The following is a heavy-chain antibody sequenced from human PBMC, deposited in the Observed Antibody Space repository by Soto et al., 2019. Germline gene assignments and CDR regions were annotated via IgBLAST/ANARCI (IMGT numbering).Heavy chain of an antibody. CDR1: GGSISSGGYS. D-gene: IGHD6-13*01. CDR2: IYHSGST. V-gene: IGHV4-30-2*01. J-gene: IGHJ5*02. Sequence: PSETLSLTCAVSGGSISSGGYSWSWIRQPPGKGLEWIGYIYHSGSTYYNPSLKSRVTISVDRSKNQFSLKLSSVTAADTAVYYCARVIAAAGPTPFEWFDPWGQGTLVTVSS. CDR3: ARVIAAAGPTPFEWFDP.